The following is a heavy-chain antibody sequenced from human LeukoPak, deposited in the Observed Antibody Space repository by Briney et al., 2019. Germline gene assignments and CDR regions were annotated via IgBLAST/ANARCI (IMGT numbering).Heavy chain of an antibody. J-gene: IGHJ4*02. D-gene: IGHD6-6*01. CDR1: GVTYTKHA. CDR2: ISYDGSNK. Sequence: PGGSLRFSCAASGVTYTKHAIHWVRQAPGKGLEWGAVISYDGSNKKYADSVKGRFTISRDNSKNTLYLQMNSLRAEDTAVYYCARTLIEYSVSSCYFDYWGQGTLVTVSS. CDR3: ARTLIEYSVSSCYFDY. V-gene: IGHV3-30*04.